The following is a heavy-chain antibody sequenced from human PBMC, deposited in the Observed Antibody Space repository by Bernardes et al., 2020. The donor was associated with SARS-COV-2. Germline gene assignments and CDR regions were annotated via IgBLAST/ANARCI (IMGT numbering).Heavy chain of an antibody. CDR1: GFTFRSHD. Sequence: GSLRLSCSASGFTFRSHDMQWVRQAPGKGPVYVSGISSDGSNTYYVDSVKGRFTISRDNSRNTLYLEMSSLRVDDTAVYYYVNSFSQAATGTFTWGQGTLVTVSS. V-gene: IGHV3-64D*06. CDR2: ISSDGSNT. J-gene: IGHJ4*02. CDR3: VNSFSQAATGTFT. D-gene: IGHD1-7*01.